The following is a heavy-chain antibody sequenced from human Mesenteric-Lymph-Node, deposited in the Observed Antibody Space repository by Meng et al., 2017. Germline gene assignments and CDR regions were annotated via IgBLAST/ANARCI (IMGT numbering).Heavy chain of an antibody. D-gene: IGHD1-7*01. V-gene: IGHV4-30-4*01. CDR1: GGSISSGDYY. J-gene: IGHJ4*02. Sequence: HVTLQESGPGLVKASETLSLSCSVSGGSISSGDYYWSWLRQPPGKGLEWIGYIYYSGSTYYNPSLKSRVTISVDTSKNQFSLKLSSVTAADAAVYYCGRDQGRELINHWGQGALVTVSS. CDR2: IYYSGST. CDR3: GRDQGRELINH.